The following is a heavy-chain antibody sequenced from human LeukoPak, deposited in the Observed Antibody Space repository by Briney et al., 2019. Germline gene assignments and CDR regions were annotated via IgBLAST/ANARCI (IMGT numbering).Heavy chain of an antibody. J-gene: IGHJ6*03. D-gene: IGHD3-10*01. CDR3: AREGTKLPWFGELRITRYYYYYMDV. V-gene: IGHV1-18*01. CDR1: GYSFTRYG. Sequence: ASVKVSCKASGYSFTRYGTSWVRQAPGQALEWMGWISPYNGNTKYAQKLQGRVTMTTDTSTSTANMELRSLRSDDTAVYYCAREGTKLPWFGELRITRYYYYYMDVWGKGTTVTISS. CDR2: ISPYNGNT.